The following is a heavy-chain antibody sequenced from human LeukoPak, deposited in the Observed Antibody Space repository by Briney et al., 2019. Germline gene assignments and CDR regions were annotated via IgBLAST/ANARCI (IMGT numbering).Heavy chain of an antibody. CDR2: IYYSGST. D-gene: IGHD4-17*01. CDR3: ARSAFHYGDYGSRGRSRGYFDY. CDR1: GGSISSSSYY. Sequence: PSETLSLTCTVSGGSISSSSYYWGWIRQPPGKGLEWIGSIYYSGSTYYNPSLKSRVTISVDTSKNQFSLKLSSVTAADTAVYYCARSAFHYGDYGSRGRSRGYFDYWGQGTLVTVSS. J-gene: IGHJ4*02. V-gene: IGHV4-39*07.